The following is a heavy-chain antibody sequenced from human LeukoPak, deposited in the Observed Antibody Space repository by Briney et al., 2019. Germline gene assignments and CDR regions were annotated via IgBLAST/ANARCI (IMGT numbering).Heavy chain of an antibody. D-gene: IGHD3-22*01. CDR1: GYSFTSYW. CDR2: IYPGDSDT. Sequence: GESLKISSKGSGYSFTSYWIGWVRQMPGKGLEWMGIIYPGDSDTRCSPSFQGQVTISADKSISTAYLQWSSLKASDTAMYYCARPSYYDSSGYYYEGWYFDLWGRGTLVTVSS. V-gene: IGHV5-51*01. J-gene: IGHJ2*01. CDR3: ARPSYYDSSGYYYEGWYFDL.